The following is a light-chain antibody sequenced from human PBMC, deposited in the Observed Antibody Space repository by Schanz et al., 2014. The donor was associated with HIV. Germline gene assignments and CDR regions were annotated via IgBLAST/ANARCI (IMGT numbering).Light chain of an antibody. J-gene: IGLJ2*01. CDR2: DVS. CDR1: SGDVGSYNY. CDR3: ISYTRDTVL. V-gene: IGLV2-14*03. Sequence: QSALTQPASVSGSPGQSISISCTGTSGDVGSYNYVSWYQQHPGKAPKLMIYDVSNRPSGVSSRFSGSKSGNTASLTISGLQADDEADYYCISYTRDTVLFGGGTKLTVL.